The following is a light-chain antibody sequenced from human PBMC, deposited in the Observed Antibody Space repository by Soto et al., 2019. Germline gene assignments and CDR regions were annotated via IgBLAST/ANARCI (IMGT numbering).Light chain of an antibody. CDR3: QEYDSSPPT. CDR1: QNVGRNY. V-gene: IGKV3-20*01. J-gene: IGKJ4*01. CDR2: GAS. Sequence: ETVLTQSPGTLSLSPGERATPSCRASQNVGRNYVVWYQQKPGQAPRVLIYGASSRATGIPARFSGSGSGTDFTLTISRLEPEDYAVYYRQEYDSSPPTFAGGTEVAIK.